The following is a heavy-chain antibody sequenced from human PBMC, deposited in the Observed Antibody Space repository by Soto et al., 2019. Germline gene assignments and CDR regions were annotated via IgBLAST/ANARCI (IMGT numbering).Heavy chain of an antibody. J-gene: IGHJ4*02. CDR3: AKAHDYVWGSYRSPPDY. V-gene: IGHV3-23*01. CDR2: ISGSGGSA. D-gene: IGHD3-16*02. Sequence: TGGSLRLSCAASGFTFSSYAMSWVRQAPGKGLEWVSAISGSGGSAYYADSVKGRFTISRDNSKNTLYLQMNSLRAEDTAVYYCAKAHDYVWGSYRSPPDYWGQGTLVTVSS. CDR1: GFTFSSYA.